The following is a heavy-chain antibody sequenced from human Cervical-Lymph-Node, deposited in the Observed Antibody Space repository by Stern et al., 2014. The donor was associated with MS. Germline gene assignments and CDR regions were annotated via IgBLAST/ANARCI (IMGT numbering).Heavy chain of an antibody. V-gene: IGHV2-5*02. J-gene: IGHJ5*02. CDR2: LYWDDEK. Sequence: QVTLRGSGPTLVKPTQTLTLTCDFSGFSLTTSGVGVGWIRQPPGKALEWLALLYWDDEKRYSPSLKNRLSIITDTAKNQVVLTMTNMDPVDTGTYYCAHRSTSVAGAWASWGQGILVVVSS. D-gene: IGHD1-26*01. CDR3: AHRSTSVAGAWAS. CDR1: GFSLTTSGVG.